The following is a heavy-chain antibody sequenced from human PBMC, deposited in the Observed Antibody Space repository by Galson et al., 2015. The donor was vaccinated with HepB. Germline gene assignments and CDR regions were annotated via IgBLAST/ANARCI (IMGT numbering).Heavy chain of an antibody. Sequence: SLRLSCAVSGFTFSSYAMSWVRQAPGKGLEWVSTLSTSGGNTYYADSVKGRFTISRDNSRDILYVQMNSLRAEDTAVYYCAKGRSVSGTLSPACDYWGQGTLVTVSS. CDR2: LSTSGGNT. D-gene: IGHD1-1*01. CDR1: GFTFSSYA. CDR3: AKGRSVSGTLSPACDY. J-gene: IGHJ4*02. V-gene: IGHV3-23*01.